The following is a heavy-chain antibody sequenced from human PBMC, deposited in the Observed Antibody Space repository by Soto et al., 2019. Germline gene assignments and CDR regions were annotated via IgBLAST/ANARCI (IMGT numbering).Heavy chain of an antibody. CDR1: GYSISSSYY. J-gene: IGHJ5*02. D-gene: IGHD3-16*01. V-gene: IGHV4-38-2*02. Sequence: SETLSLTCAVSGYSISSSYYWGWIRPPPGKGLEWIGSIYHSGNTYYNPSLKSRVTISVDTSKNQFSLKLSSVTAADTAVFYCARDPLPYTGYAYSWFERWGQGMLVTVSS. CDR3: ARDPLPYTGYAYSWFER. CDR2: IYHSGNT.